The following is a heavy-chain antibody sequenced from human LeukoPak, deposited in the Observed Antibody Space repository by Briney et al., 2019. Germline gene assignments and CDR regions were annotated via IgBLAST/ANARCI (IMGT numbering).Heavy chain of an antibody. Sequence: PSQTLSLTCTVSGGSISSGSYYWSWIRQPAGKGLEWIGRIYTSGSTNYNPSLKSRVTISVDMSKTQFSLRLSSVTAADTAVYYCARLRGYSYGHFDYWGQGTLVTVSS. CDR1: GGSISSGSYY. CDR3: ARLRGYSYGHFDY. J-gene: IGHJ4*02. D-gene: IGHD5-18*01. CDR2: IYTSGST. V-gene: IGHV4-61*02.